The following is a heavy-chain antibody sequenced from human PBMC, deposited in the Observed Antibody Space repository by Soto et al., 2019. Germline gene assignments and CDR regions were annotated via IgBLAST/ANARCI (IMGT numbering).Heavy chain of an antibody. CDR2: IWLDGSNK. Sequence: QVQLVESGGGVVQPGRSLRLSCAASGFTFSSYGMHWVRQAPGKGLEWVAVIWLDGSNKYYADSVKGRFTISRDNFKNPRYRQMHTLTANDQAVSSCERDLHPGSRPRGWWYWGQGTLVAVSS. V-gene: IGHV3-33*01. CDR1: GFTFSSYG. CDR3: ERDLHPGSRPRGWWY. D-gene: IGHD2-15*01. J-gene: IGHJ4*02.